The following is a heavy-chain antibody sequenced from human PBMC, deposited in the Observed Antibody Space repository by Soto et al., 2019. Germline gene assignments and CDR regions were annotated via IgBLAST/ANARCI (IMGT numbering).Heavy chain of an antibody. CDR2: IYYSGST. CDR3: ARGSSSSEGWFDP. J-gene: IGHJ5*02. Sequence: QLQLQESGPGLVKPSETLSLTCTVSGGSISSSSYYWGWIRQPPGKGLEWIGSIYYSGSTYYNPSLKSRVTISVDTSKNQFSLKLISVTAADTAVYYCARGSSSSEGWFDPWGQGTLVTVSS. V-gene: IGHV4-39*01. D-gene: IGHD6-6*01. CDR1: GGSISSSSYY.